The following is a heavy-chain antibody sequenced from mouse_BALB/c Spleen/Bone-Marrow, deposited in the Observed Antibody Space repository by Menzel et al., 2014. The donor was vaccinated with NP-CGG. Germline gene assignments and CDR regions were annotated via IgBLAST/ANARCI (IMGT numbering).Heavy chain of an antibody. CDR3: ARHDGCLDY. D-gene: IGHD2-3*01. V-gene: IGHV1-54*01. J-gene: IGHJ2*02. CDR1: GYGFSNYL. Sequence: VQLQQSGAELVRPGTSVKVSCKASGYGFSNYLIEWVKQRPGQGLGWIGVINPGSGNSNYNERFKGKATLTADISSSTAYIQVNSLTSDDSAVYFCARHDGCLDYWGQGTSHTVAT. CDR2: INPGSGNS.